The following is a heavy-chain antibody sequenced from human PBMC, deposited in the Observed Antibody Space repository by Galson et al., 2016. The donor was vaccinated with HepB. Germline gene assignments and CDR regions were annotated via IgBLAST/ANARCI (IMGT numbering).Heavy chain of an antibody. V-gene: IGHV4-61*02. J-gene: IGHJ6*03. CDR3: ARDSSVDTYYYYYMDV. CDR2: IYSNGSA. D-gene: IGHD5-18*01. Sequence: TLSLTCTVSGGSFSSGLYYWSWIRQLAGKGLERIGRIYSNGSASYNPSLKSRVTMSVDTSKNQFSLRLSSVTAADTAVYYCARDSSVDTYYYYYMDVWGKGTTVVVSS. CDR1: GGSFSSGLYY.